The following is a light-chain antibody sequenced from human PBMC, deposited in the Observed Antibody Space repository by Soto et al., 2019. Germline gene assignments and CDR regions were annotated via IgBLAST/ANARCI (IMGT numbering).Light chain of an antibody. CDR1: QSVSSSY. V-gene: IGKV3-20*01. CDR3: KQYGSSAGT. CDR2: GAS. Sequence: EIVLTQSPGTLSLSPGERATLSCRASQSVSSSYLAWYQQKPGQAPRLLIYGASSRATGIPDRFSGSGSGTDITLTISRLEPEDFAVYYCKQYGSSAGTFGQGTKLEIK. J-gene: IGKJ2*01.